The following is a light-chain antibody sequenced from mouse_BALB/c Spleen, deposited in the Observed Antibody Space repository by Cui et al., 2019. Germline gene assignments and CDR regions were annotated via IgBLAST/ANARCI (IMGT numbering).Light chain of an antibody. V-gene: IGKV4-80*01. J-gene: IGKJ1*01. CDR2: STS. CDR3: HQWSSYPWT. CDR1: SGVSY. Sequence: QIVLTKYTANITASLGEEITRTCTASSGVSYMHWYQQKSGTSPKLLIYSTSNLASGVPSRFSGSGSGTFYSLTISSVEAEDAADYYCHQWSSYPWTFGGGTKLEIK.